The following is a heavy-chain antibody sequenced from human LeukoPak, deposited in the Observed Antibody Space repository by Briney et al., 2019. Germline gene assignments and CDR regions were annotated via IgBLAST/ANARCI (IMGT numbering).Heavy chain of an antibody. V-gene: IGHV4-61*02. D-gene: IGHD6-19*01. CDR2: IYTSGST. CDR3: ARGGIAVAGTHFSFDY. Sequence: PSQTLSLTCTVSGGSISSGSYYWSWIRQPAGKGLEWIGRIYTSGSTNYNPSLKSRVTISVDTSKNQFSLKLSSVTAADTAVYYCARGGIAVAGTHFSFDYWGQGTLVTVSS. CDR1: GGSISSGSYY. J-gene: IGHJ4*02.